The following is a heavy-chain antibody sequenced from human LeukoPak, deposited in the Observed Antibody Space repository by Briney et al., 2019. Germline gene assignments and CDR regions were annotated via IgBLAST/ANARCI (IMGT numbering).Heavy chain of an antibody. V-gene: IGHV4-61*01. D-gene: IGHD6-13*01. CDR2: IYYSGST. Sequence: PSETLSLTCTVSGGSVSSGSHYWSWIRQPPGKGLEWIGYIYYSGSTNYNPSLKSRVTISLDTSKNQFSMNLISVTAADTAVYYCAREGEAAAGKLDYWAQETLVTVSS. CDR3: AREGEAAAGKLDY. J-gene: IGHJ4*02. CDR1: GGSVSSGSHY.